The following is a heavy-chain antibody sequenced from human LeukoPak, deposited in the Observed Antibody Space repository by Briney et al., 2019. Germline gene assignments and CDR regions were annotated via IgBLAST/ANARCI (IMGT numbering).Heavy chain of an antibody. CDR2: IYYSGSA. CDR3: ARHFRAFDV. J-gene: IGHJ3*01. D-gene: IGHD2/OR15-2a*01. Sequence: PSETLPLTCTVSGGSISGYYWSWIRQPPGKGLEYIGYIYYSGSANYNPSLKSRVTISVDTSKNQFSLKLSSVTAADTAVYYCARHFRAFDVWGQGTMVTVSS. V-gene: IGHV4-59*08. CDR1: GGSISGYY.